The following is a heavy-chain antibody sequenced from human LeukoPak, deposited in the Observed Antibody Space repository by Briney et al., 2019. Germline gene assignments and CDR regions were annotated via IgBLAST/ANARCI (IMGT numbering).Heavy chain of an antibody. D-gene: IGHD3-10*01. CDR3: ASHGDYYGSGRPFDY. V-gene: IGHV4-39*01. J-gene: IGHJ4*02. CDR2: IYYSGST. CDR1: GGSISSSSYY. Sequence: SETLSLTCTVSGGSISSSSYYWGWIRQPPGKGLEWIGSIYYSGSTYYNPSLKSRVTISVDTSKNQFSLKLSSVTAADTAVYYCASHGDYYGSGRPFDYWGQGTLVTVSS.